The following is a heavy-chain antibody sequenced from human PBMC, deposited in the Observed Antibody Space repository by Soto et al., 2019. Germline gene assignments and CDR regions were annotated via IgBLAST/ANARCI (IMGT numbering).Heavy chain of an antibody. J-gene: IGHJ4*02. CDR2: TSASGTHT. CDR1: GFTFNTYA. CDR3: ARDPFGYGSGSHNYFDF. Sequence: LLVESGGGLVQPGGSLRLSCEASGFTFNTYAMNWVRQAPGKGLEWVAATSASGTHTYYATSVKGRFTISGDNSKNILYLQMNSLRAEDTAVYSCARDPFGYGSGSHNYFDFWGQGTLVTVSS. V-gene: IGHV3-23*04. D-gene: IGHD3-10*01.